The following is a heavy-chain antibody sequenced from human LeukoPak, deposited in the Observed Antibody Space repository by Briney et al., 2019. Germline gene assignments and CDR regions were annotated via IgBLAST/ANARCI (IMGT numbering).Heavy chain of an antibody. CDR3: ARDRKDFWSGYPTFDTYYYYGMDV. J-gene: IGHJ6*02. CDR1: GGSFSGYY. Sequence: PSETLTLTCAVHGGSFSGYYWSWIRQPPGKGLEWIGEINHSGSTNYNPSLKSRVTISVDTSKNQFSLKLSSVTAADTAVYYCARDRKDFWSGYPTFDTYYYYGMDVWGQGTTVTVSS. V-gene: IGHV4-34*01. D-gene: IGHD3-3*01. CDR2: INHSGST.